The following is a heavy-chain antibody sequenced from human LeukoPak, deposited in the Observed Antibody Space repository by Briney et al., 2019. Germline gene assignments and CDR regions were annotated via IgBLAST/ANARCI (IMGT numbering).Heavy chain of an antibody. J-gene: IGHJ4*02. Sequence: SETLSLTCTVSGGSISSTIHYWSWIRQPPGKGLEWIGSMYYSGTTYDNPSLKSRVSIFVDTSKNQFSLKVNSVTAADTAVYYCASDELGIDYWGQGTLVTVSS. V-gene: IGHV4-39*01. CDR1: GGSISSTIHY. D-gene: IGHD6-6*01. CDR2: MYYSGTT. CDR3: ASDELGIDY.